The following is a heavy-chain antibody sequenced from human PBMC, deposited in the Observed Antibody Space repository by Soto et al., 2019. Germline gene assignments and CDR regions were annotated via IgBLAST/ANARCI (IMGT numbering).Heavy chain of an antibody. Sequence: EVQLVESGGGLVQPGGSLRLSCAASGFTFSSYWMHWVGQAPGKGLVWVSRINSDGSSTSYADSVKGRFTISRDNAKNTLYLQMNSLRAEDTAVYYCARDVEGDILTGYSFGAFDIWGQGTMVTVSS. J-gene: IGHJ3*02. V-gene: IGHV3-74*01. CDR2: INSDGSST. CDR3: ARDVEGDILTGYSFGAFDI. CDR1: GFTFSSYW. D-gene: IGHD3-9*01.